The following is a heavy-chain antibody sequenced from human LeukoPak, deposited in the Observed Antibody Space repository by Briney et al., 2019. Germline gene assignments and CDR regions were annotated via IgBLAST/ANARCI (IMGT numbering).Heavy chain of an antibody. CDR2: MNPNSGNT. CDR1: GYTFTSYD. J-gene: IGHJ3*02. V-gene: IGHV1-8*01. Sequence: ASVKVSCKASGYTFTSYDINWVRQATGQGLEWMGWMNPNSGNTGYAQKFQGRVTMTRNTSISTAYMELSSLRSDDTAVYYCAGGLSLWSRDAFDIWGQGTIVTVSS. CDR3: AGGLSLWSRDAFDI. D-gene: IGHD2-21*01.